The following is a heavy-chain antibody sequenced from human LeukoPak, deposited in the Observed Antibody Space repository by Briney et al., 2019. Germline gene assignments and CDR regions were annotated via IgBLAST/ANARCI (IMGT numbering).Heavy chain of an antibody. Sequence: GGSLRLSCAASGFTFSSYGMHWVRQAPGKGLEWVAVIWYDGSNKYYADSVKGRFTNSRDNSKNTLYLQMNSLRAEDTAVYYCARLSLYSSSSDPPAYYFDYWGQGTLVTVSS. V-gene: IGHV3-33*01. J-gene: IGHJ4*02. CDR1: GFTFSSYG. CDR3: ARLSLYSSSSDPPAYYFDY. D-gene: IGHD6-6*01. CDR2: IWYDGSNK.